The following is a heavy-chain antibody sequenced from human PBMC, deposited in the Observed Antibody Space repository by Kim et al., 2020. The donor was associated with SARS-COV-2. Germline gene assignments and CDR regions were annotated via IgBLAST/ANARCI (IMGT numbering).Heavy chain of an antibody. D-gene: IGHD1-1*01. CDR2: IYPDDSTT. J-gene: IGHJ5*02. CDR3: ARFSAPRLLNWWVDP. CDR1: GYSFYGYW. V-gene: IGHV5-51*01. Sequence: GESLKISCEGSGYSFYGYWIGWARQMPGKGLEWMGIIYPDDSTTKYSPSFQGQVTISADKSIGTAYLQWNSLKASDTAIYYCARFSAPRLLNWWVDPWGQGTLVTVS.